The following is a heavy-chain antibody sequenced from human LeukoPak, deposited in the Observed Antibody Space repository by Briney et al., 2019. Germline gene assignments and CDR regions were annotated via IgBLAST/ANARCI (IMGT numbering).Heavy chain of an antibody. J-gene: IGHJ6*03. V-gene: IGHV1-8*02. CDR1: GYTFTGYY. CDR3: ARGAPRYMDV. CDR2: MNPNSGNT. Sequence: GASVKVSCKASGYTFTGYYMHWVRQAPGQGLEWMGWMNPNSGNTGYAQKFQGRVTMTRNTSISTAYMELSSLRSEDTAVYYCARGAPRYMDVWGKGTTVTVSS.